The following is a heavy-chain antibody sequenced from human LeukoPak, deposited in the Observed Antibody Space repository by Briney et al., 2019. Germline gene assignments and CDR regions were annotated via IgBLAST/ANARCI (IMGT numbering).Heavy chain of an antibody. D-gene: IGHD1-14*01. CDR3: ARSGPKDWALDY. J-gene: IGHJ4*02. V-gene: IGHV1-18*01. Sequence: ASVNVSCKASGYTFDNYVIAWVRQAPGHGLEWMGWISPYNGNTFSAQKLQGRVTLTTDTSTSTAYMELRSLRSDDTAVYYCARSGPKDWALDYWGRGTLVTVSS. CDR1: GYTFDNYV. CDR2: ISPYNGNT.